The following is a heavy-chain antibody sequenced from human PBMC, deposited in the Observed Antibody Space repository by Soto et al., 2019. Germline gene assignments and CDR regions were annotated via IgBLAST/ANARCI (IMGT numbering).Heavy chain of an antibody. CDR1: GYIFTSYY. D-gene: IGHD2-8*01. CDR2: AYPHAATT. J-gene: IGHJ5*02. V-gene: IGHV1-46*03. Sequence: QAQVVQSGAEARAPGASVKVSCKASGYIFTSYYIHWVRQAPGQGLEYLGVAYPHAATTFVAQKFQGSITVTMDTSTSTVHMELTSLTPEDPAVYYCARERERAYYFDPWGQGTLVTVSS. CDR3: ARERERAYYFDP.